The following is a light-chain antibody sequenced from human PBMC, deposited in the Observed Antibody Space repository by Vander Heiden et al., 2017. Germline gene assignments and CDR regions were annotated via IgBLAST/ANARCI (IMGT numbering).Light chain of an antibody. CDR2: HDN. Sequence: SYELTQPPSVSVSPVQTATITCSGDKLGDKDACWYQQKAGQSPVLVIYHDNKRPSGIPERFTASNSGNTATLSISGTQAMEEADYFCQAWDSDAHWKVFGGGTKLTVL. J-gene: IGLJ2*01. CDR1: KLGDKD. V-gene: IGLV3-1*01. CDR3: QAWDSDAHWKV.